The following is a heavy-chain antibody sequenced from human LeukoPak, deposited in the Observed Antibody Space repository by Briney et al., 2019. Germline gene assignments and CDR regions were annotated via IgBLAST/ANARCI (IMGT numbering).Heavy chain of an antibody. V-gene: IGHV3-48*02. D-gene: IGHD3-22*01. CDR3: ARASRSGYDS. Sequence: GSLRLSCVASGFTFSAFGMNWVRQAPGKGLEWVSYIGSGSSPIYYADSVKGRFTMSRDNAKNSLYLQMNSLRDEDAAVYYCARASRSGYDSWGQGTLVTVSS. CDR1: GFTFSAFG. J-gene: IGHJ4*02. CDR2: IGSGSSPI.